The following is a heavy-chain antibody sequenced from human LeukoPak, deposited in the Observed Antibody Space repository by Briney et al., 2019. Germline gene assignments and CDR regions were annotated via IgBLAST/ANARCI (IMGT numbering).Heavy chain of an antibody. J-gene: IGHJ4*02. CDR3: ARDLIGSRSSYSSGAWDY. V-gene: IGHV7-4-1*02. D-gene: IGHD3-22*01. Sequence: GASVKVSCKASGYSFIRSAMNWVRQAPGQGLEWMGWINTNTGNPTYAQGFTGRFVFSLDTSVSTAYLQISSLKAEDTAVYYCARDLIGSRSSYSSGAWDYWGQGTLVTVSS. CDR2: INTNTGNP. CDR1: GYSFIRSA.